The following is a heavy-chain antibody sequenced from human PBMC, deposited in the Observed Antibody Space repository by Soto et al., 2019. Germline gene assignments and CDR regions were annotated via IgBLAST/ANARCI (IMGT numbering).Heavy chain of an antibody. V-gene: IGHV3-33*01. D-gene: IGHD4-4*01. CDR1: GFTFSSYG. J-gene: IGHJ4*02. CDR2: IWYDGSNK. Sequence: GGSLRLSCAASGFTFSSYGMHWVRQAPGKGLEWVAVIWYDGSNKYYADSVKGRFTISRDNSKNTLYLQMNSLRAEDTAVYYCARSPFDYSNFFDYWGQGTLVTVSS. CDR3: ARSPFDYSNFFDY.